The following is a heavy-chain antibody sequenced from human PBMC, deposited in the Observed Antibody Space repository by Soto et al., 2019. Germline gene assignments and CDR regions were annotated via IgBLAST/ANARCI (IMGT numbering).Heavy chain of an antibody. CDR3: AVAVAGPTAIGY. Sequence: EVQLVESGGGLVQPGGSLRLSGAASGFTFSSYWMHWVRQAPGKGLVWVSRINSDGSSTSYADSVKGRFTISRDNAKNTLYLKRNSLRAEDTAVYYCAVAVAGPTAIGYWGQGTLVTVSS. D-gene: IGHD6-19*01. CDR2: INSDGSST. V-gene: IGHV3-74*01. CDR1: GFTFSSYW. J-gene: IGHJ4*02.